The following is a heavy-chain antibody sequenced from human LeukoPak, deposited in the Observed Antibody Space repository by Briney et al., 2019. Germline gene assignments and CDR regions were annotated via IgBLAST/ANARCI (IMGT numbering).Heavy chain of an antibody. D-gene: IGHD3-22*01. CDR3: AKDGSPFYDSGSYFDY. CDR1: GFTFSSYG. J-gene: IGHJ4*02. Sequence: GGSLRLSCAASGFTFSSYGMHWVRQAPGKGLEWVAFIRYDGSNKYYADSVKGRFTISRDNSKNTLYLQMNSLRAEDTAVYYCAKDGSPFYDSGSYFDYWGQGTLVTVSS. V-gene: IGHV3-30*02. CDR2: IRYDGSNK.